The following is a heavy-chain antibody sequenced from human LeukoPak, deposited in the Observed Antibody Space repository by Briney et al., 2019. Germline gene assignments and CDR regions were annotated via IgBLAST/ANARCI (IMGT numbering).Heavy chain of an antibody. CDR2: ISRSGTTI. V-gene: IGHV3-48*04. D-gene: IGHD3-3*02. CDR3: VRGTRTFRY. Sequence: PGGSLRLSCAASGFTFSRYRMSWVRQAPGKGLEWVSYISRSGTTIYYAESVKGRFTISRDNAKNSLYLQMSSLRAEDTAVNYCVRGTRTFRYWGQGTLVTVSS. J-gene: IGHJ4*02. CDR1: GFTFSRYR.